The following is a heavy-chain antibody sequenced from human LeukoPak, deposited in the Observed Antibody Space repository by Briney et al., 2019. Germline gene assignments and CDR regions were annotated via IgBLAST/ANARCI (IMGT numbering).Heavy chain of an antibody. Sequence: SETLSLTCTVSGGSISTYYWSWIRQPPGKGLEWIAYIYYTGSTNYNPSLKSRVTISVDTSKNQFSLKLRSVTAADTAVYYCARADSSSFPTDYWGQGTLVTVSS. CDR1: GGSISTYY. V-gene: IGHV4-59*01. J-gene: IGHJ4*02. D-gene: IGHD3-22*01. CDR3: ARADSSSFPTDY. CDR2: IYYTGST.